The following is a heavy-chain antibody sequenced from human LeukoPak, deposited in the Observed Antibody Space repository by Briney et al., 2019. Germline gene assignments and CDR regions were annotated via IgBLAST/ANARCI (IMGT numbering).Heavy chain of an antibody. D-gene: IGHD3-3*01. V-gene: IGHV4-38-2*02. CDR3: VRDFWSGYPFDY. CDR2: IYHSGST. J-gene: IGHJ4*02. Sequence: SKTLSLTCTVSGYSISSGYYWGWIRQPPGKGLEWIGSIYHSGSTYYNPSLKSRVTISVDTSKNQFSLKLSSVTAADTAVYYCVRDFWSGYPFDYWGQGTLVTVSS. CDR1: GYSISSGYY.